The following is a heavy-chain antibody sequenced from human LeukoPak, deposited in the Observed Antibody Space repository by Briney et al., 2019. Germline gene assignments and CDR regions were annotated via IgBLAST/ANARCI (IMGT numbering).Heavy chain of an antibody. D-gene: IGHD2-21*01. J-gene: IGHJ3*01. CDR1: GFTFRSYG. CDR2: IWYDGSNK. CDR3: VDLWFRIKAVS. Sequence: GRSLRLSCAASGFTFRSYGMYWVRQAPGKGLEWVAVIWYDGSNKYYADSVKGRFTTSRDNSKNTLFLQMSSLRAEDTAVYYCVDLWFRIKAVSWGQGTMVTVSS. V-gene: IGHV3-33*01.